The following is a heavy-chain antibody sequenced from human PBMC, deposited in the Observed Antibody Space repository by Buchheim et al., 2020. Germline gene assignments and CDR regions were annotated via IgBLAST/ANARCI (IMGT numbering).Heavy chain of an antibody. V-gene: IGHV3-48*01. J-gene: IGHJ4*02. D-gene: IGHD3-9*01. CDR2: ISSSSSTI. CDR3: AREDYDILTGYSHPVDY. CDR1: GFTFSSYS. Sequence: EVQLVESGGGLVQPGGSLRLSCAASGFTFSSYSMNWVRQAPGKGLEWVSYISSSSSTIYYADSVKGRFTISRDNAKNSLYLQMNSLRAEDTAVYYCAREDYDILTGYSHPVDYWGQGTL.